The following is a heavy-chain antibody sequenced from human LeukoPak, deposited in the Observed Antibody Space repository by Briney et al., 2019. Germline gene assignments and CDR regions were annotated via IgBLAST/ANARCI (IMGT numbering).Heavy chain of an antibody. Sequence: PGGSLRLSCAASGFTFSSYAMTWVRQAPGKGLEWVSSISDSGGSRYYADSVKGRFTISRDNAKNSLYLQMNSLRAEDTAVYYCARDLTFPYSGSYGAFDIWGQGTMVTVSS. J-gene: IGHJ3*02. CDR1: GFTFSSYA. V-gene: IGHV3-21*01. D-gene: IGHD1-26*01. CDR3: ARDLTFPYSGSYGAFDI. CDR2: ISDSGGSR.